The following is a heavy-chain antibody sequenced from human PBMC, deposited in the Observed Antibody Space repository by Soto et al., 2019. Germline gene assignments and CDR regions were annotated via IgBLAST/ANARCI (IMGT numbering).Heavy chain of an antibody. CDR3: ARLRAVAGQLYYYYGMDV. CDR2: IYHSGST. V-gene: IGHV4-4*02. Sequence: QVQLQESGPGLVKPSGTLSLTCAVSGGSISSSNWWSWVRQPPGKGLEWIGEIYHSGSTNHNPSLKSRVTISVDKSKNQFSLKLSSVTAADTAVYYCARLRAVAGQLYYYYGMDVWGQGTTVTVSS. D-gene: IGHD6-19*01. CDR1: GGSISSSNW. J-gene: IGHJ6*02.